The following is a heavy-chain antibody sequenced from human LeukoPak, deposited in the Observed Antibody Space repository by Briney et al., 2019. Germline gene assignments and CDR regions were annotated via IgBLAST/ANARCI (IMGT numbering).Heavy chain of an antibody. J-gene: IGHJ5*02. Sequence: PGGSLRLSCEASGFTFSNAWMSWVRQAPGKGLEWVGRIKSKTDGGTTDYAAPVKGRFTISRDDSKNTLYLQMNSLKTEDTAVYYCSGSSWYVPGWFDPWGQGTLVTVSS. D-gene: IGHD6-13*01. CDR2: IKSKTDGGTT. CDR3: SGSSWYVPGWFDP. CDR1: GFTFSNAW. V-gene: IGHV3-15*01.